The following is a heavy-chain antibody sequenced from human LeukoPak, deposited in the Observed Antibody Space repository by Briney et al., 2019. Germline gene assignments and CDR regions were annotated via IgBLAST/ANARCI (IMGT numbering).Heavy chain of an antibody. V-gene: IGHV4-30-4*08. CDR1: GGSISSGDYY. J-gene: IGHJ4*02. Sequence: SQTLSLTCTVPGGSISSGDYYWSWIRQPPGKGLERIGYIYYSGSTYYNPSLKSRVTISVDTSKNQFSLKLSSVTAADTAVYYCARAATTVLPFDYWGQGTLVTVSS. CDR3: ARAATTVLPFDY. D-gene: IGHD4-17*01. CDR2: IYYSGST.